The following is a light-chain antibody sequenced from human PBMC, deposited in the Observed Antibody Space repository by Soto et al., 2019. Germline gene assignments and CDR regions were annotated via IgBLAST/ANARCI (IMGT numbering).Light chain of an antibody. CDR3: SSYSSSSTLVV. CDR1: SSDVGGFHY. Sequence: QSALTQPASMSGSPGQSITISCAGTSSDVGGFHYVSWFQQHPGKAPKLVIYAVSNRPSGISNRFSGSKSGNTASLTISGLQTEDEADYYCSSYSSSSTLVVFGGGTKLTV. V-gene: IGLV2-14*01. J-gene: IGLJ2*01. CDR2: AVS.